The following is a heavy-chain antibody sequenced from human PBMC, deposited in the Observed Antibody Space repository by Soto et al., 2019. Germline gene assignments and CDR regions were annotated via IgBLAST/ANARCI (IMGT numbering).Heavy chain of an antibody. CDR2: INAGNGNT. V-gene: IGHV1-3*01. Sequence: QVQLVQSGAEVKKPGASVKVSCKASGYSFTSYAMHWVRQAPGQRLEWMGWINAGNGNTKYSQKFQGRVTITRDTSASTAFMELSSLRSDYTAVYYCARDIAFDIWGQGTMVTVSS. CDR3: ARDIAFDI. J-gene: IGHJ3*02. CDR1: GYSFTSYA.